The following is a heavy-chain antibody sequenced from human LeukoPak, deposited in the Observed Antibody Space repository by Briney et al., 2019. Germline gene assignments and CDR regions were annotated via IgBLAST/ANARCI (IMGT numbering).Heavy chain of an antibody. CDR3: ARFGAAYYYDSSGQYYFDY. V-gene: IGHV1-18*01. J-gene: IGHJ4*02. CDR1: GHTFITYG. D-gene: IGHD3-22*01. CDR2: ISAYNGNT. Sequence: ASVKVSCKASGHTFITYGINWVRQAPGQGLEWMGWISAYNGNTNYAQKLQGRVTMTTDTSTSTAYMELRSLRSDDTAVYYCARFGAAYYYDSSGQYYFDYWGQGTLVTVSS.